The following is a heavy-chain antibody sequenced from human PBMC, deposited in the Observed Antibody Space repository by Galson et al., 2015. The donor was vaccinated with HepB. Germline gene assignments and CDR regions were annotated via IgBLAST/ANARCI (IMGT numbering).Heavy chain of an antibody. Sequence: SVKVSCKASGYTFISYGITWVRQAPGQGLEWVGWISAYNGNTNVAQKVQDSVTVTTDTSTSTAYMGLRGLRSDDTAVYYCARGTVYELCSGFYHFDYWGQGTLVTVSA. CDR3: ARGTVYELCSGFYHFDY. D-gene: IGHD3-3*01. CDR2: ISAYNGNT. V-gene: IGHV1-18*01. J-gene: IGHJ4*02. CDR1: GYTFISYG.